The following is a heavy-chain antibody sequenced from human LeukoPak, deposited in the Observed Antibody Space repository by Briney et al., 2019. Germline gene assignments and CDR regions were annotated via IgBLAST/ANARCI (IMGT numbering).Heavy chain of an antibody. Sequence: GGSLRLSCAASGFTFSSYGMSWVRQAPGKGLEWVSAISGSGGSTYYADSVKGRFTISRDNSKNTLYLQMNSLRAEDTAVYYCAKDHIVGVTAQSGGDYWGQGTLVTVSS. CDR3: AKDHIVGVTAQSGGDY. J-gene: IGHJ4*02. D-gene: IGHD2-21*02. CDR1: GFTFSSYG. V-gene: IGHV3-23*01. CDR2: ISGSGGST.